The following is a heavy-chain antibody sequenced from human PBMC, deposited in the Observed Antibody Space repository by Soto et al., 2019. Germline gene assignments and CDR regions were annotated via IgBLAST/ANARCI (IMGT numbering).Heavy chain of an antibody. Sequence: GGSLRLSCAASGFTFSSYAMSWVRQAPGQGLEWVSAISGSGGSTYYADPVKGRFTISRDNSKNTLYLQMNSLRAEDTAVYYCAKDRALPSITIFGVVITYFDYWGQGTLVTVSS. J-gene: IGHJ4*02. CDR1: GFTFSSYA. V-gene: IGHV3-23*01. D-gene: IGHD3-3*01. CDR2: ISGSGGST. CDR3: AKDRALPSITIFGVVITYFDY.